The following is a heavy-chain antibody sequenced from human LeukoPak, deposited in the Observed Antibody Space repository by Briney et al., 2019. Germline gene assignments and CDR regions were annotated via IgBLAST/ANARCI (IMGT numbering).Heavy chain of an antibody. V-gene: IGHV3-15*01. D-gene: IGHD2-15*01. J-gene: IGHJ5*02. CDR2: IKSKTDGGTT. Sequence: GGSLRLSCAASGFTFSNAWMSWVRQAPGKGLEWVGRIKSKTDGGTTDYAAPVKGRFTISRDDSKNTLYLQMNSLRAEDTAVYYCAKDLIGYCSGGSCYPNWFDPWGQGTLVTVSS. CDR1: GFTFSNAW. CDR3: AKDLIGYCSGGSCYPNWFDP.